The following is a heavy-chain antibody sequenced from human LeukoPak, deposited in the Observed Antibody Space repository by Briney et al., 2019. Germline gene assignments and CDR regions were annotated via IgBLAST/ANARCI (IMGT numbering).Heavy chain of an antibody. CDR2: ISWNSGSI. J-gene: IGHJ4*02. V-gene: IGHV3-9*03. CDR3: AKDKFRGGSSSSSLDY. D-gene: IGHD6-6*01. CDR1: GFTFDDYA. Sequence: GGSLRLSCAASGFTFDDYAMHWVRQAPGKGLEWVSGISWNSGSIGYADSVKGRFTISRDNAKNSLYLQMNSLRAEDMALYYCAKDKFRGGSSSSSLDYWGQGTLVTVSS.